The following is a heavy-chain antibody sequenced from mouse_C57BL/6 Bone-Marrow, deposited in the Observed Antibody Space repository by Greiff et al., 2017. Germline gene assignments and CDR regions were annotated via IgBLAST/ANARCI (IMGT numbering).Heavy chain of an antibody. J-gene: IGHJ4*01. Sequence: QVQLQQPGAELVKPGASVKMSCKASGYTFTSYWITWVKQRPGQGLEWIGDIYPGSGSTNYNEKFKSKATLTVDTSSSTAYMQLSSLTSEDSAVYYCAREGSYYSNYYAMDYWGQGTSVTVS. CDR1: GYTFTSYW. CDR2: IYPGSGST. CDR3: AREGSYYSNYYAMDY. D-gene: IGHD2-5*01. V-gene: IGHV1-55*01.